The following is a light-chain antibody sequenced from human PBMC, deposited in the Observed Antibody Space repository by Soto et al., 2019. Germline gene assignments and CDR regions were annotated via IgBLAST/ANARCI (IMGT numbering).Light chain of an antibody. CDR1: SSDVGSSNF. J-gene: IGLJ2*01. CDR2: DVT. CDR3: CSYAGTFTPVV. V-gene: IGLV2-11*01. Sequence: QSALTQPRSVSGSPGQSVAISCTGTSSDVGSSNFVSWYQQQPGKAPKLMIYDVTARPSGVPDRFSASKSGNTASLTISGLQAEDEADYYCCSYAGTFTPVVFGGGTQLTVL.